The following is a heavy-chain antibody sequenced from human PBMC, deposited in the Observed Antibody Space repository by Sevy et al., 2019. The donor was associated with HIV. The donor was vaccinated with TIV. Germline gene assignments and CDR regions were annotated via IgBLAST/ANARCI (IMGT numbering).Heavy chain of an antibody. V-gene: IGHV3-73*01. Sequence: GGSLRLSCAASGFTFSGSAMHWVRQASGKGLEWFGRIRSKANSYATAYAASVKGRFTISRDDSKNTAYLQMNSLKTEDTAVYYCTRLRGGYCSSTSCHENVIWGQGTLVTVSS. D-gene: IGHD2-2*01. J-gene: IGHJ4*02. CDR1: GFTFSGSA. CDR2: IRSKANSYAT. CDR3: TRLRGGYCSSTSCHENVI.